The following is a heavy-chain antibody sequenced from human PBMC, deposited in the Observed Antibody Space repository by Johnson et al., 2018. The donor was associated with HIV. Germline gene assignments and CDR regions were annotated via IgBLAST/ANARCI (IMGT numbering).Heavy chain of an antibody. V-gene: IGHV3-7*01. CDR3: ARENVDTAMADAFDI. Sequence: VQLVESGGGLVQPGGSLRLSCAASGFTFSSYWMSWVRQAPGKGLEWVANIKQDGSEKYSVDSVKGRFTISRDNAKNSLYLQMNSLRAEDTAVYYCARENVDTAMADAFDIWGQGTMVTVSS. J-gene: IGHJ3*02. CDR1: GFTFSSYW. CDR2: IKQDGSEK. D-gene: IGHD5-18*01.